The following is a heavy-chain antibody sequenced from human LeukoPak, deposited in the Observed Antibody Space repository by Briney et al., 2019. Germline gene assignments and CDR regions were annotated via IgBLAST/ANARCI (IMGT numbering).Heavy chain of an antibody. D-gene: IGHD3-3*01. J-gene: IGHJ3*02. CDR2: ISSSGSTI. CDR3: ARVLKYYDFWSGYYRGGIAAFDI. Sequence: GGSLRLSCAASGFTFSSYEMNWVRQAPGKGLEWVSYISSSGSTIYYADSVKGRFTISRDNAKNSLYLQMNSLRAEDTAVYYCARVLKYYDFWSGYYRGGIAAFDIWGQGTIVTVSS. CDR1: GFTFSSYE. V-gene: IGHV3-48*03.